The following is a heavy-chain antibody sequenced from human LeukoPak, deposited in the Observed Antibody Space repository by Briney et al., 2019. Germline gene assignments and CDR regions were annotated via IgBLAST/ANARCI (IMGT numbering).Heavy chain of an antibody. Sequence: AGGSLRLSCVASGFTFSSYSMNWVRQAPGKGLEWVSSISSSSSYIYYADSVKGRLTISRDNVKDSLYLQMNSLRAEDTAVYYCASLPWLVRWVYYWGQGTLVTVSS. CDR1: GFTFSSYS. D-gene: IGHD6-19*01. J-gene: IGHJ4*02. CDR2: ISSSSSYI. V-gene: IGHV3-21*01. CDR3: ASLPWLVRWVYY.